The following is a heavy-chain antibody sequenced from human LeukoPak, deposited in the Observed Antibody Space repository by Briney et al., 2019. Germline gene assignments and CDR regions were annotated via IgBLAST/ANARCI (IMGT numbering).Heavy chain of an antibody. D-gene: IGHD6-13*01. Sequence: GGSLRLSCAASGFTFSSYSMSWVRQAPGKGLEWVSSISSSSSYIYYADSVKGRFTISRDNAKNSLYLQMNSLRAEDTAAYYCARGPLAAAGDYWGQGTLVTVSS. CDR2: ISSSSSYI. CDR1: GFTFSSYS. CDR3: ARGPLAAAGDY. V-gene: IGHV3-21*01. J-gene: IGHJ4*02.